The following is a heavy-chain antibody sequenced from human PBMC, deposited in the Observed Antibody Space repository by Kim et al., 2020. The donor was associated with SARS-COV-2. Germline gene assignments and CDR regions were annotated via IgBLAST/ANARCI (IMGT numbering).Heavy chain of an antibody. J-gene: IGHJ4*02. V-gene: IGHV3-23*01. CDR1: GFTFSTYD. Sequence: GGSLRLSCAASGFTFSTYDMSWVRQAPGKGLEWVSAILGRYGSTFYPDSVKGRFTISSSTSTPTLFLQLTRLIAADPALYSCSRESSRRADYSGQGTLVT. D-gene: IGHD2-2*01. CDR2: ILGRYGST. CDR3: SRESSRRADY.